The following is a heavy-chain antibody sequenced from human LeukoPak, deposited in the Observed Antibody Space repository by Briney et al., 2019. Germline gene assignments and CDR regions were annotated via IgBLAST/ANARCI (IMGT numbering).Heavy chain of an antibody. J-gene: IGHJ4*02. V-gene: IGHV4-38-2*02. CDR1: GYPISSGYY. Sequence: SETLSLTCSVSGYPISSGYYWGWIRQPPGKGLEWIGYIYYSGSTNYNPSLKSRVTISVDTSKNQFSLKLSSVTAADTAVYYCARRTSGSYRFYDYWGQGTLVTVSS. CDR3: ARRTSGSYRFYDY. CDR2: IYYSGST. D-gene: IGHD3-16*02.